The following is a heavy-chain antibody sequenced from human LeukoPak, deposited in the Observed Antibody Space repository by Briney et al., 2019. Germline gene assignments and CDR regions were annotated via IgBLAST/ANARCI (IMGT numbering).Heavy chain of an antibody. CDR2: ISWNSGSI. D-gene: IGHD1-26*01. J-gene: IGHJ5*02. Sequence: PGGSLRLSCAASGFTFDDYAMPWVRQAPGKGLEWASGISWNSGSIGYADSVKGRFTISRDNAKNSLYLQMNSLRAEDTALYYCAKGSGSYIPYNWFDPWGQGTLVTVSS. V-gene: IGHV3-9*01. CDR1: GFTFDDYA. CDR3: AKGSGSYIPYNWFDP.